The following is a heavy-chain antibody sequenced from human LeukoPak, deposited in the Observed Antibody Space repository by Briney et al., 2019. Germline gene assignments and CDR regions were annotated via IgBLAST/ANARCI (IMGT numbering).Heavy chain of an antibody. CDR1: GGSISSYY. D-gene: IGHD3-10*01. CDR2: IYYSGST. Sequence: SETLSLTCTVSGGSISSYYWSWIRQPPGKGLEWIGYIYYSGSTNYNPSLKSRVTISVDTSKNQFSLRLSSVTAADTAVYYCARGAYYGSGSYIYWGQGTLVTVSS. J-gene: IGHJ4*02. CDR3: ARGAYYGSGSYIY. V-gene: IGHV4-59*01.